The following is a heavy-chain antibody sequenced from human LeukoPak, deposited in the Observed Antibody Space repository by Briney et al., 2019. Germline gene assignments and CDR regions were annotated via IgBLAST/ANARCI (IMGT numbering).Heavy chain of an antibody. V-gene: IGHV1-69*04. Sequence: SVKVSCKASGGTFSSYAISWVRQAPGQGLEWMGRIIPILGIANYAQKFQGRVTITADKSTSTAYMELSSLRSEDTAVYYCARVGDSSSPRRCYYYGMDVWGQGTTVTVSS. CDR1: GGTFSSYA. D-gene: IGHD6-13*01. J-gene: IGHJ6*02. CDR3: ARVGDSSSPRRCYYYGMDV. CDR2: IIPILGIA.